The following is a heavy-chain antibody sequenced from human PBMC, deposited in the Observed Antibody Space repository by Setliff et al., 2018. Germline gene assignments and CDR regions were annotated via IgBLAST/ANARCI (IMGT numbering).Heavy chain of an antibody. D-gene: IGHD6-19*01. J-gene: IGHJ4*02. CDR2: ISAYDGNT. Sequence: ASVKVSCKASAYSFTNYGITWVRQAPGQGLERMGWISAYDGNTRFAQNIQGRVTLTTDTPTSTAYMELRSLRSDDTAVYYCARSPPNRGFGSGWYGDFWGQGPWSPSPQ. CDR1: AYSFTNYG. V-gene: IGHV1-18*01. CDR3: ARSPPNRGFGSGWYGDF.